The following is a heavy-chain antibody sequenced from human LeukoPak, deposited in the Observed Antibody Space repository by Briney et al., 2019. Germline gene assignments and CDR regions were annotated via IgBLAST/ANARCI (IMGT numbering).Heavy chain of an antibody. J-gene: IGHJ4*02. D-gene: IGHD6-13*01. CDR3: ARAPIAAAGTIFDY. CDR2: IKQDGSEK. V-gene: IGHV3-7*04. CDR1: GFTFSSYW. Sequence: GGSLRLSGAASGFTFSSYWMSWVRQAPGTGLEWVASIKQDGSEKYVDSVKGRFTISRDNAKNSLYLQMNSLRVEDTAVYYCARAPIAAAGTIFDYWGQGTLVTVSS.